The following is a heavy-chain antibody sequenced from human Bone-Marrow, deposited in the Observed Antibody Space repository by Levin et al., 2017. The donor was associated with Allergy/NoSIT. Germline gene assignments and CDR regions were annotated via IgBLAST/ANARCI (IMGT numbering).Heavy chain of an antibody. CDR3: VRSDVGGMDV. D-gene: IGHD1-26*01. Sequence: PGGSLRLSCAASGFTFTNYDMHWVRHATGKGLEWVSSLGSAGDTYYPGSVKGRFTISRENAKNSLYLQMNSLRVGDTAVYYCVRSDVGGMDVWGQGTTVTVSS. V-gene: IGHV3-13*01. CDR1: GFTFTNYD. J-gene: IGHJ6*02. CDR2: LGSAGDT.